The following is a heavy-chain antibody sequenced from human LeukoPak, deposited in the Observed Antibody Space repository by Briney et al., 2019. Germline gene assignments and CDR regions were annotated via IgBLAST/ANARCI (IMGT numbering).Heavy chain of an antibody. CDR1: GYTFSNYW. Sequence: GESLKISCKVSGYTFSNYWITWVRQMPGKGLEWTGIIYAGDSDTRYSPSFQGQVTISADKSISTAYLQWSSLKASDTAMYYCARRHSSPEGRYMDVWGKGTTVTVSS. CDR3: ARRHSSPEGRYMDV. CDR2: IYAGDSDT. D-gene: IGHD6-13*01. J-gene: IGHJ6*03. V-gene: IGHV5-51*01.